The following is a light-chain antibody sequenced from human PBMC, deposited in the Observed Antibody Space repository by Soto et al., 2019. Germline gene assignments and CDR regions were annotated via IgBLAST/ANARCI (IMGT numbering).Light chain of an antibody. Sequence: DIQMTQSPSTLSASVGDRVTITCRARQSISSWLAWYQQKPGKAPKLLIYDASTLESGVPSRFSGSGSGTEFTLTISSLQPDDFETYYCQQYSSYSYTFGQGTKVDIK. CDR2: DAS. CDR1: QSISSW. J-gene: IGKJ2*01. V-gene: IGKV1-5*01. CDR3: QQYSSYSYT.